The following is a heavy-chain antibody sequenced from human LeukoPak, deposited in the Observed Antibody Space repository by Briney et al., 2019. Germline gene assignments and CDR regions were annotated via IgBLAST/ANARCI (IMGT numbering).Heavy chain of an antibody. D-gene: IGHD6-19*01. CDR3: ARAGGLRIAVAPIDC. J-gene: IGHJ4*02. CDR2: ISGSAHKI. V-gene: IGHV3-23*01. Sequence: GGSLRLSCAASGFTFTSYAMTWVRQAPEKGLDWVSVISGSAHKIRYADSVKGRFTISRDNSENIVYLQMNNLRAEDTAVYYCARAGGLRIAVAPIDCWGQGTLVTVSS. CDR1: GFTFTSYA.